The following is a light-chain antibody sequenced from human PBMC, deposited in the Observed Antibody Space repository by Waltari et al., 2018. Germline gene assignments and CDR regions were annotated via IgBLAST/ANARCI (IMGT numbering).Light chain of an antibody. J-gene: IGLJ3*02. CDR2: RNN. CDR3: AAWDDTLSAVL. CDR1: RSNIGINY. V-gene: IGLV1-47*01. Sequence: QSVLTQPPSASGTPGQRVTISCSGSRSNIGINYAYWYQHLPGPTPKLLSYRNNQRPSGVPARFSGSKSGNSASLAISGLRSEDEADYYCAAWDDTLSAVLFGGGTNLTVL.